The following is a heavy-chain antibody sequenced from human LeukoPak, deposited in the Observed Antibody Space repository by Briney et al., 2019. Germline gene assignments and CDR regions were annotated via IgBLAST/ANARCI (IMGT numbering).Heavy chain of an antibody. CDR2: ISYDGSNK. J-gene: IGHJ6*03. CDR1: GFTFSSYG. D-gene: IGHD6-6*01. Sequence: PGRSLRLSCAASGFTFSSYGMHWVRQAPGKGLEWVAVISYDGSNKYYADSVKGRFTISRDNAKNSLYLQMNSLRAEDTAVYYCARGQQLAQTLYYYYYMDVWGKGTTVTVSS. CDR3: ARGQQLAQTLYYYYYMDV. V-gene: IGHV3-30*03.